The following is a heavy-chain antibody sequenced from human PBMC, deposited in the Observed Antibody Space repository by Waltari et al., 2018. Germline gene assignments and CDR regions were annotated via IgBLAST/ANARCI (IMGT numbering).Heavy chain of an antibody. CDR3: AKGRYYDSSGYSYYFDY. CDR2: IKQDGSEK. V-gene: IGHV3-7*03. D-gene: IGHD3-22*01. Sequence: EVQLVESGGGLVQPGGSLRLSCAASGFTFSSYWMSWVRQAPGKGLEWVANIKQDGSEKYYVDSVKGRFTISRDNSKNTLYLQMNSLRAEDTAVYYCAKGRYYDSSGYSYYFDYWGQGTLVTVSS. CDR1: GFTFSSYW. J-gene: IGHJ4*02.